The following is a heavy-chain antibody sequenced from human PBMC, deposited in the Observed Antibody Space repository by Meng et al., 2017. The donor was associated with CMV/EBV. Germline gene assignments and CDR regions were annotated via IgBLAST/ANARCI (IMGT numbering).Heavy chain of an antibody. J-gene: IGHJ5*02. CDR1: GGSISSSSYY. CDR2: IYYSGST. Sequence: GSLRLSCTVSGGSISSSSYYWGWIRQPPGKGLEWIGSIYYSGSTYYNPSLKGRVTISVDTSKNQFSLKLSSVTAADTAVYYCARDWRQLAPLNWFDPWGQGTLVTVSS. CDR3: ARDWRQLAPLNWFDP. V-gene: IGHV4-39*07. D-gene: IGHD6-13*01.